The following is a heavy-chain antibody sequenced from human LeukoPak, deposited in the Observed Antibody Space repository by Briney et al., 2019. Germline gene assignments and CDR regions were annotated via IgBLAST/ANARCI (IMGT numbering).Heavy chain of an antibody. Sequence: GGSLRLSCAASGFTFSNAWMSWVRQAPGKGLEWVAVISYDGSNKYYADSVKGRFTISRDNAKNSLYLQMHSLRSEDTALYYCAKGRPRYCSGGSCYYMDVWGKGTTVTVSS. CDR1: GFTFSNAW. V-gene: IGHV3-30*18. J-gene: IGHJ6*03. CDR2: ISYDGSNK. D-gene: IGHD2-15*01. CDR3: AKGRPRYCSGGSCYYMDV.